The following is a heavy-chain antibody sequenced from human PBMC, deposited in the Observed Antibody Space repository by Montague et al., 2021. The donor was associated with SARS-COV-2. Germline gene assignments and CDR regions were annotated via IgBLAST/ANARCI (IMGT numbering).Heavy chain of an antibody. V-gene: IGHV4-59*08. CDR2: IYYSGST. Sequence: SETLSLTCTVSGGSISSYYWSWIRQPPGKGLEWIGYIYYSGSTNYNPSLKSRVTISVDTSKNQFSLKLSSVTAADTAVYYCARLEAGGCSGGSCYSSWFDSWGQGTLVTVSS. J-gene: IGHJ5*01. D-gene: IGHD2-15*01. CDR1: GGSISSYY. CDR3: ARLEAGGCSGGSCYSSWFDS.